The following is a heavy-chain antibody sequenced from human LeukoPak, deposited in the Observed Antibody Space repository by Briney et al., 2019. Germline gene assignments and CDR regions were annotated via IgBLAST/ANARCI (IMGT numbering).Heavy chain of an antibody. CDR3: ARGARIAAAPSRWFDP. J-gene: IGHJ5*02. Sequence: SETLSLTCAVYGGSFSGYYWSWIRQPPGKGLEWIGEINHSGSTNYNPSLKSRVTTSVDTSKNQFSLKLSSVTAADTAVYYCARGARIAAAPSRWFDPWGQGTLVTVSS. CDR2: INHSGST. D-gene: IGHD6-13*01. CDR1: GGSFSGYY. V-gene: IGHV4-34*01.